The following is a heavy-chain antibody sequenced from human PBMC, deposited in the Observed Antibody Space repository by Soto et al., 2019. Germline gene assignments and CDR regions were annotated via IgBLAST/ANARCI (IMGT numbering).Heavy chain of an antibody. Sequence: QVQLVQSGAEVKKPGASVKVSCKASGYTFTSHDINWMRQATGQGLEWMGWMNPNTGHTNYAQKFQGRVTMTRDTSISTAYMELTNLRSEDTAIYYCASDMSTTSGQGTLVTVSS. J-gene: IGHJ5*02. D-gene: IGHD2-2*01. CDR1: GYTFTSHD. CDR2: MNPNTGHT. V-gene: IGHV1-8*01. CDR3: ASDMSTT.